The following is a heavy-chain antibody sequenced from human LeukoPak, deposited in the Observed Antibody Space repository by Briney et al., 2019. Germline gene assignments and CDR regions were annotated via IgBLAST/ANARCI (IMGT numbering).Heavy chain of an antibody. D-gene: IGHD1-26*01. CDR3: AREGGFP. CDR2: IYYSGST. Sequence: PSETLSLTCAVSGGSISSYYWFWIRQPPGKGLEWIGYIYYSGSTNYNPSLKSRVTISVDTSKNQFSLKLSSVTAADTAVYYCAREGGFPWGQGTLVTVSS. CDR1: GGSISSYY. V-gene: IGHV4-59*01. J-gene: IGHJ5*02.